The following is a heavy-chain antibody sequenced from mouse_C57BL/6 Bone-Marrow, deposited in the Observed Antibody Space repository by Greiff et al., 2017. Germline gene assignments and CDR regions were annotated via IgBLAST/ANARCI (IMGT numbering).Heavy chain of an antibody. J-gene: IGHJ3*01. Sequence: QVQLKQSGAELVKPGASVKVSCKASGYTFTSYWMHWVKQRPGQGLEWIGRIHPSDSDTNYNQKFKGKATLTVDKSSSPAYMQLSSLTSADSAVYYCAPNCFAYWGQGTLVTVSA. CDR2: IHPSDSDT. CDR1: GYTFTSYW. V-gene: IGHV1-74*01. CDR3: APNCFAY.